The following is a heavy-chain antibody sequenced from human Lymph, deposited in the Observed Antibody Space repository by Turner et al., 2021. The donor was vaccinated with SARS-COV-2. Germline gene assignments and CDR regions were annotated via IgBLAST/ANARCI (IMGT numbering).Heavy chain of an antibody. D-gene: IGHD4-17*01. V-gene: IGHV3-53*01. J-gene: IGHJ4*02. Sequence: VQLLESVGGFIPPGGSLRLSCAASGFTVSSNYMTWVRQAPGKGLEWVSLIYSGGSTYYADSVKGRFTISRDNSKNTLYLQMNSLRADDTAVYYCARVLPYGDYFDYWGQGTLVTVS. CDR2: IYSGGST. CDR1: GFTVSSNY. CDR3: ARVLPYGDYFDY.